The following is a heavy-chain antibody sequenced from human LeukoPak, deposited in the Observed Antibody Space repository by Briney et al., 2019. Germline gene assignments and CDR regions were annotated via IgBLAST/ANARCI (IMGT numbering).Heavy chain of an antibody. J-gene: IGHJ4*02. CDR3: ARGPNGNWSGLDF. CDR1: GFSFSGHW. D-gene: IGHD1-1*01. Sequence: PGGSLRLSCTASGFSFSGHWMHWARQLPGKGLVWIPRISPTGSTTSYADSVKGRFTVSRDNAKNTLYLQVNNLRAEDTAVYYCARGPNGNWSGLDFWGQGTLLTVSS. V-gene: IGHV3-74*01. CDR2: ISPTGSTT.